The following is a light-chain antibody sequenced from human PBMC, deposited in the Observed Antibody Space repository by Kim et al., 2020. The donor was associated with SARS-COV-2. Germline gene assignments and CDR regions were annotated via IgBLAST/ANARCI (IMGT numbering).Light chain of an antibody. V-gene: IGLV6-57*01. CDR2: ENN. CDR3: QSYDYGDWL. Sequence: NFMLTQTHSVSESPGKTVTISCTRSSGSIASNYVQWYQQRPGRSPTTIIYENNQRPSGVPDRFSGSIDRSSNSASLTISGLKTEDEADYYCQSYDYGDWLFGGGTQLTVL. J-gene: IGLJ3*02. CDR1: SGSIASNY.